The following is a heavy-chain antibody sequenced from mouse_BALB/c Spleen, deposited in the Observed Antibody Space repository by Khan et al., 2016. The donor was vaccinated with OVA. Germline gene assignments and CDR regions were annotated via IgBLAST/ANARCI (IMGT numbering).Heavy chain of an antibody. Sequence: QVRLQQSGAELAKPGASVKMSCKASGYTFTSYWMHWIKQRPGQGLEWIGYINPTSGYTDYNQKFKDKATLTADTSSSTAYMQLSSLTSDDSAGDYCARDRIDYWGQGTALTVSS. CDR1: GYTFTSYW. CDR3: ARDRIDY. V-gene: IGHV1-7*01. CDR2: INPTSGYT. J-gene: IGHJ2*01.